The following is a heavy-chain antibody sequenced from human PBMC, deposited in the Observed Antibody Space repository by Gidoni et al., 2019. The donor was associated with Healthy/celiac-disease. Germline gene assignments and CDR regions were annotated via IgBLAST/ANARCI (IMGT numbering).Heavy chain of an antibody. V-gene: IGHV3-21*01. CDR3: ARGSDAFDI. J-gene: IGHJ3*02. CDR1: GFTSSRYS. Sequence: EVQLVESGGGLVKPGGSLRLSCPASGFTSSRYSMYWVRQAPGTGLEWVSSNSSSSSYIYYADSVKGRFTISRDNAKNSLYLQRNSLRAEDTAVYYCARGSDAFDIWGQGTMVTVSS. CDR2: NSSSSSYI.